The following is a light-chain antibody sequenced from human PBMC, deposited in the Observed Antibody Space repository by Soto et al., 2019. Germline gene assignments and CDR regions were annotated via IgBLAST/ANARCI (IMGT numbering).Light chain of an antibody. V-gene: IGLV2-14*02. Sequence: QSALTQPASVSGSPGQSITISCTGTSSDVGSYSLVSWYQQHPGKAPKLMIYEVSKRPSGVSNRFSASKSGNTASLTISGLQAEDEADYYCSSYTSSSPYVFGTGTKVTVL. J-gene: IGLJ1*01. CDR1: SSDVGSYSL. CDR3: SSYTSSSPYV. CDR2: EVS.